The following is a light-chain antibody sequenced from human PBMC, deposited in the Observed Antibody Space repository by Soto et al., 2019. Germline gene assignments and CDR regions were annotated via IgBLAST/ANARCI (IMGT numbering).Light chain of an antibody. CDR3: QQRSSWPLT. CDR2: DAT. J-gene: IGKJ4*01. CDR1: QSVSRY. V-gene: IGKV3-11*01. Sequence: EIVLTQSPATLSLSPGERATLSCSASQSVSRYLAWYQQKPGQAPRLLIYDATNRATGIPPRFSGSGSGTAFTLTISSLEPEDLAVYYCQQRSSWPLTVGGGTKVEI.